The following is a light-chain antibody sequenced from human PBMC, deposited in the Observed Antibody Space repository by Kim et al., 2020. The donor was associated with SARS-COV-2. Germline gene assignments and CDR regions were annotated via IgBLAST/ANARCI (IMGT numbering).Light chain of an antibody. CDR3: MVWYSGGWV. Sequence: QLVLTQPSSLSASPGASASLTCTLRSGLNVDTYRIYWYQQRPGSPPQFLLRYKSDSDKQQGSGVPSRFSGSKDASANAGILLISGLQSEDEADYYCMVWYSGGWVFGGGTQLTVL. J-gene: IGLJ2*01. CDR2: YKSDSDK. V-gene: IGLV5-45*03. CDR1: SGLNVDTYR.